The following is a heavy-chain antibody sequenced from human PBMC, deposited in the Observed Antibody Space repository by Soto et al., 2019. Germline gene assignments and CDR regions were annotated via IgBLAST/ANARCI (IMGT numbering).Heavy chain of an antibody. CDR2: IWYDGSNK. J-gene: IGHJ4*02. D-gene: IGHD3-3*01. V-gene: IGHV3-33*01. Sequence: QVQLVESGGGVVQPGRSLRLSCAASGFTFSSYGMHWVRQAPGKGLEWVAVIWYDGSNKYYADSVKGRFTISRDNSKNTLYLQMNSLRAEDTAVYYCARAETILGVVIAPFDYWGQGTLVTVSS. CDR3: ARAETILGVVIAPFDY. CDR1: GFTFSSYG.